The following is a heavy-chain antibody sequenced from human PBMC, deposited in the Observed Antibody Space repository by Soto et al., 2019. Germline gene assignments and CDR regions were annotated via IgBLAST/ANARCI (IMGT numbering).Heavy chain of an antibody. CDR1: GFTFSSYA. CDR2: ISGSGGST. Sequence: GGSLRLSCAASGFTFSSYAMSWVRQAPGKGLEWVSAISGSGGSTYYADSVKGRFTIPRDNSKNTLYLQMNSLRAEDTAVYYCAKAGGYVFAFDIWGQGTMVTVSS. J-gene: IGHJ3*02. CDR3: AKAGGYVFAFDI. D-gene: IGHD5-12*01. V-gene: IGHV3-23*01.